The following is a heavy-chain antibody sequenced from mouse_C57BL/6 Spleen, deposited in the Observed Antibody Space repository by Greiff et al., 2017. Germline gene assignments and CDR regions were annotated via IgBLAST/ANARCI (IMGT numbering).Heavy chain of an antibody. CDR1: GFNIKDYY. CDR2: IDPEDGET. D-gene: IGHD1-1*01. CDR3: DRTYGSSPSAWFAY. Sequence: VQLKESGAELVKPGASVKLSCTASGFNIKDYYMHWVKQRTEQGLEWIGRIDPEDGETKYAPKFQGKATITADTSSNTAYLQLSHLTSEDTAVYYCDRTYGSSPSAWFAYWGQGTLVTVSA. V-gene: IGHV14-2*01. J-gene: IGHJ3*01.